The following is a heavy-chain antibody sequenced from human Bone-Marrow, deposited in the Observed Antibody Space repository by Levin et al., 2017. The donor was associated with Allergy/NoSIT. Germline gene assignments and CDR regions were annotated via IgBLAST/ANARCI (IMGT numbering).Heavy chain of an antibody. V-gene: IGHV3-15*01. Sequence: GGSLRLSCVASGFTFGNAWMNWVRQAPGKGLQWVGRIKGKTDGGTTDYAAPVKGRFTISRDHSKKTLYLQMNSLKTEDTAIYYCTTRSHWGQGTLVTVFS. CDR2: IKGKTDGGTT. J-gene: IGHJ4*02. CDR1: GFTFGNAW. CDR3: TTRSH.